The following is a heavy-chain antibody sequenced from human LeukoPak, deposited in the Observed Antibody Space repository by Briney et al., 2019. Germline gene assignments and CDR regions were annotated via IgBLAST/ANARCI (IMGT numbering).Heavy chain of an antibody. Sequence: TGGSLRLSCAASGSTFSSFAIHWVRQVPGKGLEWVTAISYDGSNKYYADSVKGRFTISRDNSKNTLYLQMNSLRAEDTAVYYCARAPRYSGKHHPYDYWGQGTLVTVSS. CDR2: ISYDGSNK. V-gene: IGHV3-30*03. D-gene: IGHD1-26*01. CDR3: ARAPRYSGKHHPYDY. J-gene: IGHJ4*02. CDR1: GSTFSSFA.